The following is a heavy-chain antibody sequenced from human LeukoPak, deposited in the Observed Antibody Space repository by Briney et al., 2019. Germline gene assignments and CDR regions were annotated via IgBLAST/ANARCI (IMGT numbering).Heavy chain of an antibody. Sequence: SETLSLTCTVSGGSISSYHWSWIRQPPGKGLEWIGYIYYSGSTNYNPSLKSRVTISVDTPKNQFSLKLSSVTAADTAVYYCARGLLGASSKWTIYYFDYWGQGTLVTVSS. J-gene: IGHJ4*02. CDR1: GGSISSYH. D-gene: IGHD1-26*01. CDR3: ARGLLGASSKWTIYYFDY. V-gene: IGHV4-59*01. CDR2: IYYSGST.